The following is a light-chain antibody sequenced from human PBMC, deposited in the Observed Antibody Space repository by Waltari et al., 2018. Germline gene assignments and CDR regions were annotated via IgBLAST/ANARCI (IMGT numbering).Light chain of an antibody. CDR1: HSIRNN. CDR3: QQFNTWWT. Sequence: EIVLTQSPATLSVSQGERATLFCRASHSIRNNLAWYQQKPGQAPRLLIYGASTRATGIPARFSGSGSGTEFTLTISSLQSEDFAVYYCQQFNTWWTFGQGTKVEFK. J-gene: IGKJ1*01. V-gene: IGKV3-15*01. CDR2: GAS.